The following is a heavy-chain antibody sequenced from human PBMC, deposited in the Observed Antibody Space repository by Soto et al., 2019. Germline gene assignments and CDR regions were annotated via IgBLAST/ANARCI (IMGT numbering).Heavy chain of an antibody. CDR3: ARDMVRGMDV. CDR2: ISPNGDAT. CDR1: GFTFSTYA. J-gene: IGHJ6*02. V-gene: IGHV3-23*01. D-gene: IGHD3-10*01. Sequence: PGGSLRLSCAASGFTFSTYAMSWVRQAPGKGLEWVSAISPNGDATYYADSVKGRFTISRDNSKNTLYLQMNSLRAEDTAVYYCARDMVRGMDVWGQGTTVTVSS.